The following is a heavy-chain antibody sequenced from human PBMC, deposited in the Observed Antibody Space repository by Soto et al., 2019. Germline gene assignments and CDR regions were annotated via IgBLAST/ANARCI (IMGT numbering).Heavy chain of an antibody. CDR3: AREGCSSTSCYDRRNYYYGMDV. Sequence: ASVKVSCKASGYTFASYARHWVRQAPGQRLEWMGWINAGNGNTKYSQKFQGRVTITRDTSASTAYMELSSLRSEDTAVYYCAREGCSSTSCYDRRNYYYGMDVWGQGTTVTVSS. CDR2: INAGNGNT. V-gene: IGHV1-3*01. D-gene: IGHD2-2*01. J-gene: IGHJ6*02. CDR1: GYTFASYA.